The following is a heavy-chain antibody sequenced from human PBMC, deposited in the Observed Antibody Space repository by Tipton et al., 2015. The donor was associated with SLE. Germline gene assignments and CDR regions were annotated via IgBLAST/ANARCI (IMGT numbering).Heavy chain of an antibody. D-gene: IGHD2-15*01. Sequence: SLRLSCVASGFNFGAYWVHWVRQAPGKGLVWISRTNQDGAIRSYEESVKGRFIISRDNSKSTLYLQMNNVRVEDTALYYCTRGIDPGSSRISDYWGQGTMVSVSS. CDR3: TRGIDPGSSRISDY. V-gene: IGHV3-74*01. CDR1: GFNFGAYW. CDR2: TNQDGAIR. J-gene: IGHJ4*02.